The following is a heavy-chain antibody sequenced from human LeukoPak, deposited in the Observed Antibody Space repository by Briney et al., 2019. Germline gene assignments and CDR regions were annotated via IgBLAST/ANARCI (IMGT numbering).Heavy chain of an antibody. Sequence: GGSLRLSCAASGFTFDDYAMRWVQQAPGKGLEWVSGISWNSGSIGYADSVKGRFTISRDNAKNSLYLQMNSLRAEDTALYYCAKDGSDGGYWGQGTLVTVSS. D-gene: IGHD3-10*01. CDR1: GFTFDDYA. CDR2: ISWNSGSI. J-gene: IGHJ4*02. CDR3: AKDGSDGGY. V-gene: IGHV3-9*01.